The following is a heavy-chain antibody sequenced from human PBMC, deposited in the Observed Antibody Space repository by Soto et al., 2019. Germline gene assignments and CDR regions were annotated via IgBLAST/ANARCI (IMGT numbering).Heavy chain of an antibody. J-gene: IGHJ6*02. V-gene: IGHV1-58*01. Sequence: GASVKVSCKASGFTFTSSAVQWVRQARGQRLEWIGWIVVGSGNTNYAQKFQERVTITRDMSTSTAYMELSSLRSEDTAVYYCAADRPVKSYSYHPTYYNYGMDVWGQGTTVTVSS. CDR3: AADRPVKSYSYHPTYYNYGMDV. CDR2: IVVGSGNT. CDR1: GFTFTSSA. D-gene: IGHD5-18*01.